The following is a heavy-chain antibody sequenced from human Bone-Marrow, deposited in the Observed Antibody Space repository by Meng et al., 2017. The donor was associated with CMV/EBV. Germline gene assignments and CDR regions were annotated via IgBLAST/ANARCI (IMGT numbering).Heavy chain of an antibody. J-gene: IGHJ5*02. Sequence: GESLKISCAASGFTFSTYWMHWVRQVPGKGLVWVSHINSDGSSINYADFVKGRFTISRDNAKNTLFLQMSSLRAEDTAVYYCAGEFAISNYYDRSGYFLFDPRGQGSLVMVSS. CDR1: GFTFSTYW. CDR3: AGEFAISNYYDRSGYFLFDP. CDR2: INSDGSSI. D-gene: IGHD3-22*01. V-gene: IGHV3-74*01.